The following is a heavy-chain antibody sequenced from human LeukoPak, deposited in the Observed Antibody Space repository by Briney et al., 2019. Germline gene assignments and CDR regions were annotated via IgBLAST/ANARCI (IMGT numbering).Heavy chain of an antibody. CDR3: ARDQRRITMVRGGYYFDY. Sequence: PGRSLRLSCAASGFTFSSYGMHWVRQAPGKGLEWVAVIWCDGSNKYYADSVKGRFTISRDNSKNTLYLQMNSLRAEDTAVYYCARDQRRITMVRGGYYFDYWGQGTLVTVSS. CDR1: GFTFSSYG. V-gene: IGHV3-33*01. CDR2: IWCDGSNK. J-gene: IGHJ4*02. D-gene: IGHD3-10*01.